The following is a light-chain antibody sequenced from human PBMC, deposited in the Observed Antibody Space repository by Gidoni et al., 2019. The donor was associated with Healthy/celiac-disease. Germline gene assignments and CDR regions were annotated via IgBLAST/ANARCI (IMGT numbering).Light chain of an antibody. J-gene: IGKJ5*01. CDR3: QQRSNWIT. CDR2: DAS. V-gene: IGKV3-11*01. CDR1: QSVSSY. Sequence: IVLTQSPATLSLSPGERATLSCRASQSVSSYLAWYQQKPGQAPRLLIYDASNRATGITARFSGSGSGTEFTLTISSLETEDFAVYYCQQRSNWITFGQGTRLEIK.